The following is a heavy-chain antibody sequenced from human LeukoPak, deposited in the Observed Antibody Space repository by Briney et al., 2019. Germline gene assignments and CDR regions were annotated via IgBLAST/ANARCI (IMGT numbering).Heavy chain of an antibody. D-gene: IGHD3-10*01. J-gene: IGHJ4*02. CDR2: ISSSSSYI. CDR3: ATHSITFIRGVIDF. V-gene: IGHV3-21*01. CDR1: GFTFSSYS. Sequence: PGGSLILSCAASGFTFSSYSMNWVRQAPGKGLEWVSSISSSSSYIYYADSVKGRFTISRDNAKNSLYLQMNSLRAEDTAVYYCATHSITFIRGVIDFWGRGTLVMVSS.